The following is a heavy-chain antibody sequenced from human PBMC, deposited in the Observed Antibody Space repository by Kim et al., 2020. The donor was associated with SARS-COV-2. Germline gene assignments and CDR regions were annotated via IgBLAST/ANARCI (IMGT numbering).Heavy chain of an antibody. Sequence: SETLSLTCTVSGGSISSSSYYWGWLRQPPGKGLEWIGSIYYSGSTYYNPALRSRVTISVDTSKNQFSLKLSSVTAADTAVYYWARLPYCGGDCYYFDYWGQGTLVTVSS. CDR2: IYYSGST. J-gene: IGHJ4*02. D-gene: IGHD2-21*02. CDR1: GGSISSSSYY. V-gene: IGHV4-39*01. CDR3: ARLPYCGGDCYYFDY.